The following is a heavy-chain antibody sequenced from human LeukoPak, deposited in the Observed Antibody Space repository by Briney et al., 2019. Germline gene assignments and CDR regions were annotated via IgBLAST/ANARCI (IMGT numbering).Heavy chain of an antibody. CDR2: ISYGGST. CDR1: GGSISSNSSY. CDR3: ARQALWFFDH. V-gene: IGHV4-39*01. J-gene: IGHJ4*02. Sequence: SETLSLSCTVSGGSISSNSSYWAWIRQPPGRGLEWIGSISYGGSTYYSPSLESRVTISVDTSKNQFSLRLGSVTAADTAVYYCARQALWFFDHWGQGTLVTVSS. D-gene: IGHD2-21*01.